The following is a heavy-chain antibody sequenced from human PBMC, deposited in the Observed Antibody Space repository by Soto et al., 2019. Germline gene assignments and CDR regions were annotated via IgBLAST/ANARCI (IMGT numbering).Heavy chain of an antibody. CDR2: IVPLFGTA. V-gene: IGHV1-69*12. J-gene: IGHJ5*02. Sequence: QVQLVQSGAEVKEPGSSVNVSCKTSGGTFGNTAVTWVRQVPGQGLEWIGGIVPLFGTANYAQKFRGRVMITADESTSTAYMDLSSLRSDDTAIYYCARDGDPGYSFWSGPLGGGRFDPWVQGTLVTVS. D-gene: IGHD3-3*01. CDR1: GGTFGNTA. CDR3: ARDGDPGYSFWSGPLGGGRFDP.